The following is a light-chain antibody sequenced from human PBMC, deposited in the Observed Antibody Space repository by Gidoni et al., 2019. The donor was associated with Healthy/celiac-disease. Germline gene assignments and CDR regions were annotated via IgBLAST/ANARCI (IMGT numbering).Light chain of an antibody. CDR2: DAS. Sequence: EIVLTQSQATLSLSPGERDTLSCRASQSVSSYLAWYQQKPGQAPRLLIYDASNRATGIPARFSGSGSVTDFTLTISSLEPEDFAVYYCQQRSNWPLTFXGXTKVEIK. CDR3: QQRSNWPLT. CDR1: QSVSSY. V-gene: IGKV3-11*01. J-gene: IGKJ4*01.